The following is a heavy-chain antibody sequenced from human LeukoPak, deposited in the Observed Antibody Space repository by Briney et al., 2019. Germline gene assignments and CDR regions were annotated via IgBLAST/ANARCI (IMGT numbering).Heavy chain of an antibody. CDR1: GGTFSSYA. CDR3: AREGLADFDY. J-gene: IGHJ4*02. V-gene: IGHV1-69*05. Sequence: SVKVSCKASGGTFSSYAISWVRQAPGQGLEWMGRIIPIFGTANYAQKFQGRVTITTDESTSTAHMELSSLRSEDTAVYYCAREGLADFDYWGQGTLVTVSS. D-gene: IGHD3-16*01. CDR2: IIPIFGTA.